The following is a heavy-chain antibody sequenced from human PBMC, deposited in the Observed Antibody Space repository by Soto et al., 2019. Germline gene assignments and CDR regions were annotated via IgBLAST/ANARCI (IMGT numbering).Heavy chain of an antibody. CDR3: ARDGDHSSGWYVFSPTADNHTFDY. D-gene: IGHD6-19*01. Sequence: QVQLVQSGAEVKKPGASVKVSCKASGYTFTSYGISWVRQAPGQGLEWMGWISAYNGNTNYAQKLQGRVTMTTDTSTSTAYMELRSLRSDDTAVYYCARDGDHSSGWYVFSPTADNHTFDYWGQGTLVTVSS. V-gene: IGHV1-18*01. J-gene: IGHJ4*02. CDR2: ISAYNGNT. CDR1: GYTFTSYG.